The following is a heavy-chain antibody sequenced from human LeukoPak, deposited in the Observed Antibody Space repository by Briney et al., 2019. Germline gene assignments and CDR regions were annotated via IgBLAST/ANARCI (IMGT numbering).Heavy chain of an antibody. V-gene: IGHV1-2*02. CDR2: INPNNGGT. CDR3: ARDRGGGSGTYYILY. J-gene: IGHJ4*02. CDR1: GYTFTDYH. Sequence: GASVKVSCKASGYTFTDYHMHWVRQAPGQGLEWLGWINPNNGGTNYAQKFQGRVTMTRDTSISTAYMELSGLRSDDTAVYYCARDRGGGSGTYYILYWGLGSLVTVSS. D-gene: IGHD3-10*01.